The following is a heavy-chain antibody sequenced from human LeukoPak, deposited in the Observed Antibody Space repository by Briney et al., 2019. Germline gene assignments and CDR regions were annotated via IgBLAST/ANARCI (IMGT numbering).Heavy chain of an antibody. CDR2: INHSGST. CDR1: GRSFSGYY. D-gene: IGHD4-17*01. CDR3: ARGLTTVTRRPSDAFDI. Sequence: PSETLSLTCAVYGRSFSGYYWSWIRQPPGKGLEWIGEINHSGSTNYNPSLKSRVTISVDTSKNQFSLKLSSVTAADTAVYYCARGLTTVTRRPSDAFDIWGQGTMVTVSS. J-gene: IGHJ3*02. V-gene: IGHV4-34*01.